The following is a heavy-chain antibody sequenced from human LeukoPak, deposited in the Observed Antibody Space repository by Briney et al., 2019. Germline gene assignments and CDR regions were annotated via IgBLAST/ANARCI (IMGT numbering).Heavy chain of an antibody. CDR3: TRCPSDNCRGGFDY. CDR2: MNDRGTHT. Sequence: PWGSLRLSCSPSGVTFSNSALAWVCQPPAEGLERVSSMNDRGTHTYYTDSFSGRCTISTDNTKKRLFLQMNSLIADDTTFLYFTRCPSDNCRGGFDYSGQGALVTVSS. J-gene: IGHJ4*02. D-gene: IGHD1-1*01. CDR1: GVTFSNSA. V-gene: IGHV3-23*01.